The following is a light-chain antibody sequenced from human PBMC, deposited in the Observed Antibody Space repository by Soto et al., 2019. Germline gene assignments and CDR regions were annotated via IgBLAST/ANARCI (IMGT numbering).Light chain of an antibody. Sequence: DIVLTQSPGSLSLSPGERATLSCRASQSVSSSYLAWYQQKPGQAPRLNIYGASSRATGIPDRFTGSRSGTDCTLTISRLEPEDVAVYYCQHYGSSIQTFGQGTKVDI. V-gene: IGKV3-20*01. CDR2: GAS. CDR3: QHYGSSIQT. CDR1: QSVSSSY. J-gene: IGKJ1*01.